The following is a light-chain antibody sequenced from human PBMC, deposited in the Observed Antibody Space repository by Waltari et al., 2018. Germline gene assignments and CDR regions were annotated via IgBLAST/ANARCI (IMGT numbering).Light chain of an antibody. V-gene: IGLV2-14*01. CDR2: GVS. J-gene: IGLJ3*02. CDR3: SSYTSSYTWV. CDR1: SSDVGGKNL. Sequence: QSALTQPASVSGSPGQSITISCTGTSSDVGGKNLASWSQQNPGKAPKVRIYGVSNRPSGVSNRFSGSKSGNTASLTISGLQAEDEADYYCSSYTSSYTWVFGGGTKVTVL.